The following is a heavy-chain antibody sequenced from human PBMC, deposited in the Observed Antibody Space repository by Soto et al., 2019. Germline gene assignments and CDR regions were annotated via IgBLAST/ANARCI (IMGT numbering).Heavy chain of an antibody. V-gene: IGHV4-59*01. Sequence: QVQLQESGPGLVKPSETLSLTCTVSGGSISSYYWSWLRQPPGKGLEWIGYIYYSRSINYNPPLKRRVTVSVDTAKNQFSLKLSSGPAADTAVYYCARSDGRYWGQGTLVTVSS. CDR3: ARSDGRY. J-gene: IGHJ4*02. CDR2: IYYSRSI. CDR1: GGSISSYY.